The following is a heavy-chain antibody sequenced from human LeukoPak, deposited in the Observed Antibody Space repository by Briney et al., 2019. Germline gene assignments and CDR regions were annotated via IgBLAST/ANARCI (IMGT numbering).Heavy chain of an antibody. J-gene: IGHJ6*02. CDR2: INPNSGGT. Sequence: ASVKVSCKASGYTFTGYYMHWVRQAPGQGLEWMGWINPNSGGTNYAQKFQGWVTMTRDTSISTAYMELSRLRSDDTAVYYCARASMVYSQYYYYGMDVCGQGTTVTVSS. CDR1: GYTFTGYY. V-gene: IGHV1-2*04. D-gene: IGHD3-10*01. CDR3: ARASMVYSQYYYYGMDV.